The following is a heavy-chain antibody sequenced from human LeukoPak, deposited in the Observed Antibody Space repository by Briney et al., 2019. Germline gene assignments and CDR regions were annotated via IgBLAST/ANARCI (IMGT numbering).Heavy chain of an antibody. CDR3: ARGGLRHFDRSPFEV. D-gene: IGHD3-9*01. J-gene: IGHJ3*01. CDR1: GFTFSNYV. CDR2: VWDDGSNK. Sequence: GGSLILSCAASGFTFSNYVMDWVRQAPGKGLEWVAVVWDDGSNKHYADSVKGRFAISRDNSKNTLFLQMNSLRAEDTAVYYCARGGLRHFDRSPFEVWGQGTMVTVSS. V-gene: IGHV3-33*01.